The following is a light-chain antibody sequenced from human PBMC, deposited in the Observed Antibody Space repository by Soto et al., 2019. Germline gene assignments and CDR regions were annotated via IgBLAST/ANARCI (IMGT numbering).Light chain of an antibody. CDR1: QSVSSN. CDR3: QHYNNRPHN. Sequence: EIVMTQSPATLSVSPGERATLSCRASQSVSSNLAWYQQKPGQAPRLLIYGASTRATGIPARFSGSGSGTEFTLPLSSLQSEDFAVYFCQHYNNRPHNFGHGTKLAIQ. CDR2: GAS. V-gene: IGKV3-15*01. J-gene: IGKJ2*01.